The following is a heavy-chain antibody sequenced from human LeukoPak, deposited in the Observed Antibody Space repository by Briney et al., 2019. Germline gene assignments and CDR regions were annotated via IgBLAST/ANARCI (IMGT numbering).Heavy chain of an antibody. J-gene: IGHJ2*01. CDR2: ISGSAGTT. V-gene: IGHV3-23*01. D-gene: IGHD6-13*01. Sequence: GGTMRLSCATAAFIFSHHGMSWVRQAQGKGLEWVSGISGSAGTTYYAESVKGRSTISRDNSKNMLYLQMNSLRVEDTAVYYCAKDFDSSSWFYGYFDVWGRGTLVTVSS. CDR1: AFIFSHHG. CDR3: AKDFDSSSWFYGYFDV.